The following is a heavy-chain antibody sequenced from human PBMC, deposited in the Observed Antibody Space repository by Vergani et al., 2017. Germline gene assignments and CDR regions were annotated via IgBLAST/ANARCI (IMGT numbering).Heavy chain of an antibody. CDR2: IHPSGGYT. J-gene: IGHJ4*02. Sequence: QVQLVQSGAEVKKPGASVKVSCKASGYTFTNYFIHWVRQAPGQGLEWMGIIHPSGGYTNYPQKFQGRVTGTRATSTSTVHMDLSSLRSEDTAIYYCVRSKNVVAVPFHYWRRGTLVAVSS. CDR3: VRSKNVVAVPFHY. V-gene: IGHV1-46*03. CDR1: GYTFTNYF. D-gene: IGHD2-15*01.